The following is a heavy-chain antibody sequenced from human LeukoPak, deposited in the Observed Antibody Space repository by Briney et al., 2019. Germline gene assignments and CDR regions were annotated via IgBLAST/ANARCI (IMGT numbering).Heavy chain of an antibody. CDR1: GGSISSGSYY. J-gene: IGHJ6*03. CDR3: ARHSSSWYGYYYYYYMDV. V-gene: IGHV4-61*02. Sequence: PSQTLSLTCTVSGGSISSGSYYWSWIRQPAGKGLEWIGRIYTSGSTNYNPSLKSRVTISVDTSKNQFSLKLSSVTAADTAVYYCARHSSSWYGYYYYYYMDVWGKGTTVTISS. D-gene: IGHD6-13*01. CDR2: IYTSGST.